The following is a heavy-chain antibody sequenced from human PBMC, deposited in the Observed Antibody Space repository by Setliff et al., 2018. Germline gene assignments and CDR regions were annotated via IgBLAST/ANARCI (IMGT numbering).Heavy chain of an antibody. CDR2: IYTSWST. D-gene: IGHD3-3*01. J-gene: IGHJ6*03. CDR3: ARMSGFQYIDV. CDR1: GDSISSRRNY. Sequence: SETLSLTCTVSGDSISSRRNYWGWFRQPAGKELEWIGQIYTSWSTNYNPSLKSRVTISLDTSENQFSLSLTSVTAEDTAVYYCARMSGFQYIDVWDKGTTVTVSS. V-gene: IGHV4-61*09.